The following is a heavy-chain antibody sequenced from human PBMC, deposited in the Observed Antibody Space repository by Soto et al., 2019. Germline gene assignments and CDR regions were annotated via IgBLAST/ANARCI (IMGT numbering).Heavy chain of an antibody. J-gene: IGHJ4*02. CDR2: ISAYNGNT. D-gene: IGHD3-3*01. V-gene: IGHV1-18*01. CDR3: VRDFGVVIMSSWLAYYFDY. Sequence: QVQLVQSGAEVKKPGASVKVSCKASGYTFTSYGISWVRQAPGQGLEWMGWISAYNGNTNYAQKLQGRVTMTTDTSTSTAYMELWSLRSDDTAVYYCVRDFGVVIMSSWLAYYFDYWGQGTLVTVSS. CDR1: GYTFTSYG.